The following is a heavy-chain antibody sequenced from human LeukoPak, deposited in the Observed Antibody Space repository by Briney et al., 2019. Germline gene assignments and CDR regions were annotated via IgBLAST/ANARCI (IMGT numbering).Heavy chain of an antibody. D-gene: IGHD7-27*01. CDR2: ISYDGSNK. CDR3: ARLSGDGV. CDR1: GFTFSSYG. Sequence: GRSLRLSCAASGFTFSSYGMHWVRQAPGKGLEWVAVISYDGSNKYYADSVKGRFTISRDNTKNSLYLQMNSLRVEDTAVYYCARLSGDGVWGQGTLVTVSS. J-gene: IGHJ4*02. V-gene: IGHV3-30*03.